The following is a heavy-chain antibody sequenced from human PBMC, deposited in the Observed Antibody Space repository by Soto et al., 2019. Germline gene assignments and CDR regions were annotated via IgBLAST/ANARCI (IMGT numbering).Heavy chain of an antibody. J-gene: IGHJ5*02. D-gene: IGHD6-6*01. CDR2: IYYGGTT. Sequence: PSETLSLTCIVSGGTLSPNYWAWIRQPPGKGLEWVGYIYYGGTTSYNPSLDSRVTISLETSKSQISLRLSCLRSEDTAVYYCASSSSSFGGHHWFDPWGQGTLVTV. CDR3: ASSSSSFGGHHWFDP. CDR1: GGTLSPNY. V-gene: IGHV4-59*01.